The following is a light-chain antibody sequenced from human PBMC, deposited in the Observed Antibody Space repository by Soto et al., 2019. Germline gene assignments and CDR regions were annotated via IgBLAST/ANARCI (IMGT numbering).Light chain of an antibody. J-gene: IGKJ2*01. CDR3: QQYGSSPWMYT. Sequence: EIVLTQSPGTLSLSPGERFTLSCRASQTVSSNYLAWYQQKPGQAPRLLIYAASSRAAGIADRFSASGSGTDFTLTISRLEPEDSAVYYCQQYGSSPWMYTFGQGTKVEIK. CDR2: AAS. V-gene: IGKV3-20*01. CDR1: QTVSSNY.